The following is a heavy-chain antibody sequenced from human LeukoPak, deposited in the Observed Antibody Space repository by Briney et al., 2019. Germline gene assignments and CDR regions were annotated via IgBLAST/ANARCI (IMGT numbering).Heavy chain of an antibody. CDR2: MNPNSGNT. J-gene: IGHJ6*03. D-gene: IGHD3-10*01. Sequence: GASVKVSCKASGYTFTSYDINWVRQATGQGLEWMGWMNPNSGNTGYAQKFQGRVTITRNTSISTAYMELSSLRSEDTAVYYCARTSGAHYYYNMDVWGKGTTVTVSS. CDR1: GYTFTSYD. V-gene: IGHV1-8*03. CDR3: ARTSGAHYYYNMDV.